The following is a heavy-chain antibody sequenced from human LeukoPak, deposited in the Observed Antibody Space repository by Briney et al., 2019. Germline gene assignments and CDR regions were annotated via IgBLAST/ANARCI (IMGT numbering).Heavy chain of an antibody. CDR2: IFYSGST. V-gene: IGHV4-30-4*01. D-gene: IGHD3-9*01. Sequence: SGTLSLTCAVSGGSIISADHYWSWIRQPPGKGLEWIGYIFYSGSTYYKSSLKSRLTISVDTSKNQFSLKLSSVTAADTAVYYCARGYYDVLTNYPKNFDQWGQGTLVTVSS. CDR3: ARGYYDVLTNYPKNFDQ. J-gene: IGHJ4*02. CDR1: GGSIISADHY.